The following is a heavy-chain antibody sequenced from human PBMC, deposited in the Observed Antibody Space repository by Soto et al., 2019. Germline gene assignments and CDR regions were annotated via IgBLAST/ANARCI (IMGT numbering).Heavy chain of an antibody. V-gene: IGHV3-30*18. Sequence: QAQLVESGGGVVQTGRSLRLSCAASGFPFSNYGMHWVRQAPGKGLEWVAVISYDGGIKYYTDSVKGRFTISRDNSKNKLYLQMNSLRAEDTALYYCAKDWGSSSRDYYYGMDVWGRGTTVTVS. CDR3: AKDWGSSSRDYYYGMDV. J-gene: IGHJ6*02. CDR1: GFPFSNYG. D-gene: IGHD6-6*01. CDR2: ISYDGGIK.